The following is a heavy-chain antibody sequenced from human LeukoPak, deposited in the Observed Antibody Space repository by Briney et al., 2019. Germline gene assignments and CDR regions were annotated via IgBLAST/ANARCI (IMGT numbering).Heavy chain of an antibody. J-gene: IGHJ4*02. CDR2: ISYDGSNK. V-gene: IGHV3-30-3*01. D-gene: IGHD3-16*02. CDR1: GFTFSGYP. Sequence: GKSLRLSCAASGFTFSGYPIHWVRQAPGKGLEWVAVISYDGSNKYYADSVKGRFTISRDNAKNSLYLQMNSLRAEDTAVYYCARDYVWGSYRYNSYGYWGQGTLVTVSS. CDR3: ARDYVWGSYRYNSYGY.